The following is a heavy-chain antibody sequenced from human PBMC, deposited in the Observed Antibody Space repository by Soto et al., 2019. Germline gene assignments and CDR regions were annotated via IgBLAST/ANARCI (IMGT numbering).Heavy chain of an antibody. V-gene: IGHV4-31*03. CDR3: ARGSRFDP. D-gene: IGHD1-26*01. CDR2: IYYTGNT. J-gene: IGHJ5*02. CDR1: GASITTAYY. Sequence: PSETLSLTCTASGASITTAYYWTWVRQHPVKGLEWIGHIYYTGNTYYNPSLKSRLNISLDTSKNQFSLQLESMTAADTAIYYCARGSRFDPWRQGTLVTVSS.